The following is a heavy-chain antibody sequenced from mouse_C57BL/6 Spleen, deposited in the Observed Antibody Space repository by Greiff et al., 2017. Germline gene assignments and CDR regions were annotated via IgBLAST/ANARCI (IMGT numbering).Heavy chain of an antibody. CDR1: GYTFTNYW. CDR2: IYPGGGYT. J-gene: IGHJ4*01. CDR3: ARGGKDYAMDY. D-gene: IGHD2-1*01. V-gene: IGHV1-63*01. Sequence: QVQLKESGAELVRPGTSVKMSCKASGYTFTNYWIGWAEQRPGHGLERIGDIYPGGGYTNYNEKFKGKATLTADKSSSTAYMQFSSLTSEDSAIYYCARGGKDYAMDYWGQGTSVTVSS.